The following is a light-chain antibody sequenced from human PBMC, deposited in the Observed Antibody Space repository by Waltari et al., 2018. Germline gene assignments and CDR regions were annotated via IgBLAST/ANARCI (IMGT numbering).Light chain of an antibody. CDR3: QQYQSYPRT. CDR2: GAS. CDR1: QDISNF. J-gene: IGKJ1*01. Sequence: DIQMTQSPSSLSASVGDRVTITCRASQDISNFLAWFQQTPGKDPKSLIYGASSLQSEVPSRFSGSGSGTNCTLTISGLQSEDFATYYCQQYQSYPRTFGQGTKVDIK. V-gene: IGKV1-16*01.